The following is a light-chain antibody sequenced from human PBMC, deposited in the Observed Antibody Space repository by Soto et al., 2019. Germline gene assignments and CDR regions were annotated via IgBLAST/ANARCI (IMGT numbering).Light chain of an antibody. Sequence: VLTQSPGTLSLSPEERATLSCRASQSVSSSYLAWYQQKPGQAPRLLIYGASSRATGIPDRFSGSGSGTDFTLTISRLEPEDFAVYYCQQYGSSPYTFGQGTKVDIK. CDR2: GAS. CDR1: QSVSSSY. CDR3: QQYGSSPYT. J-gene: IGKJ2*01. V-gene: IGKV3-20*01.